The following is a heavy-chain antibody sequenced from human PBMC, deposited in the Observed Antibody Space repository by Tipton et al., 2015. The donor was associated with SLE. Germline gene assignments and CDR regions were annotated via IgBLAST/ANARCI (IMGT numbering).Heavy chain of an antibody. CDR2: IYHSGST. V-gene: IGHV4-38-2*01. CDR3: ARLIRGMDV. Sequence: LRLSCAVYGGSFSGYYWGWIRQPPGKGLEWIGSIYHSGSTYYNPSLKSRVTISVDTSKNQFSLKLSSVTAADTAVYYCARLIRGMDVWGQGTTVTVSS. CDR1: GGSFSGYY. D-gene: IGHD3-22*01. J-gene: IGHJ6*02.